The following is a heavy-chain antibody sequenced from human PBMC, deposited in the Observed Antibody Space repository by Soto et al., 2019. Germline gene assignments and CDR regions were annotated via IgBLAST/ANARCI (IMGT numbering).Heavy chain of an antibody. CDR2: IYYSGST. CDR3: AREYTMVRGVYYFDY. CDR1: GGSISSYY. V-gene: IGHV4-59*01. J-gene: IGHJ4*02. D-gene: IGHD3-10*01. Sequence: SETLSLTCTVSGGSISSYYWSWIRPPPGKGLEWVGYIYYSGSTNYNPSLKSRVPISVYTSKNQISLNVSSVTAADTAVYCCAREYTMVRGVYYFDYWGQGTLVTVSS.